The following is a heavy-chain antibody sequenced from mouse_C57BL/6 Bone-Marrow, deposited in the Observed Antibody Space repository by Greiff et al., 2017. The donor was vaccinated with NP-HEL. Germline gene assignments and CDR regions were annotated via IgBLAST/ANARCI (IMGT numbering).Heavy chain of an antibody. V-gene: IGHV1-26*01. CDR1: GYTFTDYY. CDR2: INPNNGGT. D-gene: IGHD1-1*01. CDR3: ARSPIYYYGSSYDY. J-gene: IGHJ2*01. Sequence: VQLQQSGPELVKPGASVKISCKASGYTFTDYYMNWVKQSHGKSLEWIGDINPNNGGTSYNQKFKGKATLTVDKSSSTAYMELRSLTSEDSAVYYCARSPIYYYGSSYDYWGQGTTLTVSS.